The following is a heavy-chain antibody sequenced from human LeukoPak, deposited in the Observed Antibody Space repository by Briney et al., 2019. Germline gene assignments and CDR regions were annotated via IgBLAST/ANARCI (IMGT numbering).Heavy chain of an antibody. D-gene: IGHD3-3*01. CDR3: ARDQYDTWSRRGNFDS. CDR1: GFTFGKYW. V-gene: IGHV3-7*03. J-gene: IGHJ4*02. CDR2: IKLDGSEK. Sequence: PGGSPRLSCVASGFTFGKYWMSWVRQAPGKGLEWVANIKLDGSEKNYVDSVEGRFTISRDNAKNSLYLQMNSLRVEDTAVFYCARDQYDTWSRRGNFDSWGQGTLVIVSS.